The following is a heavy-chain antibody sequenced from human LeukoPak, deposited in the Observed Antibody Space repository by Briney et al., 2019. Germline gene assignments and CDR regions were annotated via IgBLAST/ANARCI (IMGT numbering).Heavy chain of an antibody. CDR1: GYSFTSYW. CDR3: VRQRYCSSWYGVFPPPVY. Sequence: GESLKISCKGSGYSFTSYWIGWVRQMPGKGLEWMGIIYPGDSDTTYSPSFQGQVIISADKSISTAYLQWGSLKASDTAMYYCVRQRYCSSWYGVFPPPVYWGQGTLVTVSS. V-gene: IGHV5-51*01. CDR2: IYPGDSDT. D-gene: IGHD6-13*01. J-gene: IGHJ4*02.